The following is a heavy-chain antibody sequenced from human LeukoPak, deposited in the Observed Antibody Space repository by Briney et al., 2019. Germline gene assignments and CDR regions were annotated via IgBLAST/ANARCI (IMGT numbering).Heavy chain of an antibody. CDR3: ARASFVWLQHYFDY. J-gene: IGHJ4*02. CDR2: ISYDGNNK. CDR1: GFTFSSYA. D-gene: IGHD2-2*01. V-gene: IGHV3-30*04. Sequence: GGSLRLSCAASGFTFSSYAMHWVRQAPGKGLEWVAVISYDGNNKYYADSVKGRFTISRDNSKNTLYLQMNSLRAEDTAVYYCARASFVWLQHYFDYWGQGTLVTVSS.